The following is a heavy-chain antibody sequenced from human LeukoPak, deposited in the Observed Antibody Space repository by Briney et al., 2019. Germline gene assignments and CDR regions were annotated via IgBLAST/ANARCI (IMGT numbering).Heavy chain of an antibody. CDR3: ARDRELGGNNDNSFDY. J-gene: IGHJ4*02. V-gene: IGHV1-18*04. CDR2: INPNSGNT. CDR1: GYTFTGYY. D-gene: IGHD4-23*01. Sequence: GASVTVPCKASGYTFTGYYIHWVRQAPGQGLEWVGWINPNSGNTNYAQKLQGRVTMTTDTSTSTAYMELRSLRSDDTAVYYCARDRELGGNNDNSFDYWGQGTLVTVSS.